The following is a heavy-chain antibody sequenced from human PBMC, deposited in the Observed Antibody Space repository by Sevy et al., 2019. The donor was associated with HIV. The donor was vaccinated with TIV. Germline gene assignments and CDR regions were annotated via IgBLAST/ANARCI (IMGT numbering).Heavy chain of an antibody. J-gene: IGHJ4*02. CDR3: TGGTNGVHRY. CDR1: GFTFSSDW. V-gene: IGHV3-74*01. D-gene: IGHD2-8*01. Sequence: GGSLRLSCAASGFTFSSDWMHWVRQVPGEGREWVSRVNSDGAWTDYADSVKGRFTISRDSVKNTLFLQMSSLRADDTAVYYCTGGTNGVHRYWGQGTLVTVSS. CDR2: VNSDGAWT.